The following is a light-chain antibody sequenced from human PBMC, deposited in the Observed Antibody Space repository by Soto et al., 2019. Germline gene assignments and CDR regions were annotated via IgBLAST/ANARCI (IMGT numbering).Light chain of an antibody. J-gene: IGKJ3*01. CDR2: LGS. Sequence: TVMTQSPLSLPVTRGVPASISRRSSQSLLHSNGYNYLDWYLQKPGQSPQLLIYLGSNRASGVPDRFSGSGSGTDFTLKISRVEAEDVGVYYCMQALQTPFTFGPGTKVDIK. CDR3: MQALQTPFT. V-gene: IGKV2-28*01. CDR1: QSLLHSNGYNY.